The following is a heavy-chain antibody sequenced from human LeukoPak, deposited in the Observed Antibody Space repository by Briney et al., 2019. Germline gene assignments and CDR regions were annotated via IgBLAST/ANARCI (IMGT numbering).Heavy chain of an antibody. CDR1: GGSISSYY. CDR3: ARDLSGWIDY. CDR2: IYYSGST. J-gene: IGHJ4*02. D-gene: IGHD6-19*01. Sequence: PSETLSLTCTVSGGSISSYYWSWIRQPPGKGLEWIGYIYYSGSTNYNPSLKSRVTISVDTSKNQFSLKLSSVTAADTAVYYCARDLSGWIDYWGQGTLVTVSS. V-gene: IGHV4-59*01.